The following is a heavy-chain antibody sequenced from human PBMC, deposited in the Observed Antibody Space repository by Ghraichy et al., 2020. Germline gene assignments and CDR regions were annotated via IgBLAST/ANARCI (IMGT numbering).Heavy chain of an antibody. D-gene: IGHD4-23*01. V-gene: IGHV3-48*02. Sequence: LSLTCVGSGFTLSGYSMNWVRQSPGKGLEWVSYITSSSRTISYADSVKGRFTISRDNAQNSLYLQMNSLRDEDTAVYYCARGSRVVRFYYYDGMDVWGLGTMVTVSS. CDR1: GFTLSGYS. J-gene: IGHJ6*02. CDR3: ARGSRVVRFYYYDGMDV. CDR2: ITSSSRTI.